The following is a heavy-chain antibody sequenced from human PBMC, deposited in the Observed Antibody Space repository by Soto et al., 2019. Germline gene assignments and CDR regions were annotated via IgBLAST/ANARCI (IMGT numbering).Heavy chain of an antibody. V-gene: IGHV4-59*01. CDR3: AGDDRLGRFDY. J-gene: IGHJ4*02. CDR2: IYYSGST. D-gene: IGHD3-10*01. Sequence: SETLSLTCTVSGGSISSYYWSWIRQPPGKGLEWIGYIYYSGSTNYNPSLKSRVTISVDTSKNQFSLKLSSVTAADTAVYYCAGDDRLGRFDYWGQGTLVTVSS. CDR1: GGSISSYY.